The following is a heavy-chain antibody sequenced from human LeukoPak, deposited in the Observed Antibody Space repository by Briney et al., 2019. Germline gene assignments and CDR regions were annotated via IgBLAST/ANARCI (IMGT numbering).Heavy chain of an antibody. CDR3: ARGGGVDY. Sequence: GGSLRLSCAASGFTFSDYGMTWVRQAPGKGLEWVSYFGSSTGTKYYADSVKGRFTISRDNAKNSLYLQMNSLRAEDTAIYYCARGGGVDYWGQGTLVTVSS. V-gene: IGHV3-48*01. J-gene: IGHJ4*02. CDR1: GFTFSDYG. D-gene: IGHD3-3*01. CDR2: FGSSTGTK.